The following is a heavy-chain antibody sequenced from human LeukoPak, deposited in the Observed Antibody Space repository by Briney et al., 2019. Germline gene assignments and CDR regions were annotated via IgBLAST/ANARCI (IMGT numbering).Heavy chain of an antibody. CDR1: GGPIINYY. CDR3: ARLKYYDSTGYSPGYYMDV. CDR2: IYVTGST. V-gene: IGHV4-4*07. J-gene: IGHJ6*03. D-gene: IGHD3-22*01. Sequence: SETLSLTCTVSGGPIINYYWSWIRQPAGTGLEWVGRIYVTGSTIYNPSLQSRLSMSVDTSKNQFSLRLTSVTAADTAVYYCARLKYYDSTGYSPGYYMDVWGKGITVTVSS.